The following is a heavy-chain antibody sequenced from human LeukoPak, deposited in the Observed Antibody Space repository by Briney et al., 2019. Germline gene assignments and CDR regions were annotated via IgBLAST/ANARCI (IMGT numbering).Heavy chain of an antibody. J-gene: IGHJ4*02. CDR3: ARVLIVGGSGSYPPYYFDY. D-gene: IGHD3-10*01. CDR1: GYSISSGYY. CDR2: IYHSGST. Sequence: PSETLSLTCTVSGYSISSGYYWGWIRQPPGKGLEWIGSIYHSGSTYYNPSLKSRVTISVDTSKNQFSLKLSSVTAADTAVYYCARVLIVGGSGSYPPYYFDYWGQGTLVTVSS. V-gene: IGHV4-38-2*02.